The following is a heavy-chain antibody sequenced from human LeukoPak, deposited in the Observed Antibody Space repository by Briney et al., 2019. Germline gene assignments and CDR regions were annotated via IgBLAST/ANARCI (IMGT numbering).Heavy chain of an antibody. V-gene: IGHV4-4*07. J-gene: IGHJ4*02. Sequence: PSETLTLTCAVSGVSFSSYDLNWIRQPAGKGLEWIGRICTSGSTKYYPSFKSRGSMIVDTSKNNFSLMLSSVTGADTAVYYCGRLSSSGWDVSFDYWGQGTLVTVSS. D-gene: IGHD6-19*01. CDR1: GVSFSSYD. CDR3: GRLSSSGWDVSFDY. CDR2: ICTSGST.